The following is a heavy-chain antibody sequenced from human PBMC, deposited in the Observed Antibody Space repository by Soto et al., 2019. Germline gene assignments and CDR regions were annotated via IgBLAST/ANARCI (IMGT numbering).Heavy chain of an antibody. Sequence: XEILSLTCTVSGGSISSSSYYWGWIRQPPGKGLEWIGSIYYSGSTYYNPSLKSRVTISVDTSKNQFSLKLSSVTAADTAVYYCARNGRYSSSWFGKTYYFDYWGQGTLVTVSS. CDR2: IYYSGST. D-gene: IGHD6-13*01. CDR3: ARNGRYSSSWFGKTYYFDY. CDR1: GGSISSSSYY. J-gene: IGHJ4*02. V-gene: IGHV4-39*01.